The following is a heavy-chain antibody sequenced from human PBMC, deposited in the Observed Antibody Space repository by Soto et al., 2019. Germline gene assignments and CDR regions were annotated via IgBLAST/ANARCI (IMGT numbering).Heavy chain of an antibody. CDR3: ARDLGGWPDY. J-gene: IGHJ4*02. CDR1: GYTFTSYG. V-gene: IGHV1-3*01. CDR2: INAGNGNT. Sequence: ASVKVSCKASGYTFTSYGITWVRQAPGQGLEWMGWINAGNGNTKYSQKFQGRVTITRDTSASTAYMELSSLRSEDTAVYYCARDLGGWPDYWGQGTLVTVSS. D-gene: IGHD2-15*01.